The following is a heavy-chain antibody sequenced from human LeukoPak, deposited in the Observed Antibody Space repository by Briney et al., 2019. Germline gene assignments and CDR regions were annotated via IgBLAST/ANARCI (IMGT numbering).Heavy chain of an antibody. Sequence: ASVKVSCKASGYTFTSYGISWVRQAPGQGLEWMGWISAYNGNTNYAQKLQGRVTMTTDTSTSTAYMELRSLRSDDTAVYYCARDGGYCSSTSCLMYYYYYYMDVWGKGTTVTVSS. CDR2: ISAYNGNT. D-gene: IGHD2-2*01. CDR1: GYTFTSYG. CDR3: ARDGGYCSSTSCLMYYYYYYMDV. J-gene: IGHJ6*03. V-gene: IGHV1-18*01.